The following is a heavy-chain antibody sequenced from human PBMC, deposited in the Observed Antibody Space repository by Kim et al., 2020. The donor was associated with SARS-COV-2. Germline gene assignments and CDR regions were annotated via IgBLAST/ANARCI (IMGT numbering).Heavy chain of an antibody. J-gene: IGHJ6*02. CDR2: IWYDGSNK. CDR3: AKEYYSSGWYVGDYYYYGMDV. V-gene: IGHV3-33*06. D-gene: IGHD6-19*01. Sequence: GGSLRLSCAASGFTFSSYGMHWVRQAPGKGLEWVAVIWYDGSNKYYADSVKGRFTISRDNSKNTLYLQMNSLRAEDTAVYYCAKEYYSSGWYVGDYYYYGMDVWGQGTTVTSP. CDR1: GFTFSSYG.